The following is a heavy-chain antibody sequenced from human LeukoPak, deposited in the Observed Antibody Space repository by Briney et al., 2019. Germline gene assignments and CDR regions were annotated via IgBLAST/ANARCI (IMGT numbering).Heavy chain of an antibody. CDR2: IRYDGSNK. Sequence: GGSLRLSCAASGFTFSSYGMRWVRQAPGKGLEWVAFIRYDGSNKYYADSVKGRFTISRDNSKNTLYLQMNSLRAEDTAVYYCAKVSRDGYNYRHYYYYYYMDVWGKGTTVTISS. D-gene: IGHD5-24*01. CDR1: GFTFSSYG. V-gene: IGHV3-30*02. CDR3: AKVSRDGYNYRHYYYYYYMDV. J-gene: IGHJ6*03.